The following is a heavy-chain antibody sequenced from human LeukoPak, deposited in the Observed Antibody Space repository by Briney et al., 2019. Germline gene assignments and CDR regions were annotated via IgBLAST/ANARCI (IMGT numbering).Heavy chain of an antibody. CDR3: VRDGEESIPSDY. V-gene: IGHV4-39*02. CDR1: GFTFSNYW. CDR2: IYYSGST. J-gene: IGHJ4*02. Sequence: PGGSLRLSCAASGFTFSNYWMSWVRQPPGKGLEWIGSIYYSGSTYYNPSLKSRVTISVDTSKNQFSLKLSSVTAADTAVYYCVRDGEESIPSDYWGQGTLVTVSS. D-gene: IGHD3-10*01.